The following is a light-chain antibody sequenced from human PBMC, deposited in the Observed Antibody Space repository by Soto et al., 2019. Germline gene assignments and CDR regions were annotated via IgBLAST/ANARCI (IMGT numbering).Light chain of an antibody. CDR1: SSNIGSNY. CDR2: RNN. V-gene: IGLV1-47*01. Sequence: QSVLTQPPSASGTPGQRVTISCSGSSSNIGSNYVYWYQHLPGTAPKLLIYRNNQRPSVVPDRISGSKSGTSASLAISGLRSEDEADYYCASWDGNLSGHVFGTGTKLTVL. CDR3: ASWDGNLSGHV. J-gene: IGLJ1*01.